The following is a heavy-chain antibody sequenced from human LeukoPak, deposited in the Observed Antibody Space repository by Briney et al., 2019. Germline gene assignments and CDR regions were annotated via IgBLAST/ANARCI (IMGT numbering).Heavy chain of an antibody. Sequence: GGSLRLSCAASGFTFSSYAMSWVRQAPGKGLEWGSAISGSGGSTYYADSVKGRFTISRDNSKNTLYLQMNSLRAEDTAVYYCAKAGRSGSYYYYMDVWGKGTTVTVSS. D-gene: IGHD6-19*01. J-gene: IGHJ6*03. CDR3: AKAGRSGSYYYYMDV. CDR2: ISGSGGST. CDR1: GFTFSSYA. V-gene: IGHV3-23*01.